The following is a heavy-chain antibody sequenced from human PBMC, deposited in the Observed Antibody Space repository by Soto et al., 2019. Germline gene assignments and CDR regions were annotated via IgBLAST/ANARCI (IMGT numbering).Heavy chain of an antibody. CDR2: IHNSEST. CDR3: TRRSRWYYYGRASYYNLWFDS. V-gene: IGHV4-39*01. J-gene: IGHJ5*01. Sequence: SETLSLTCTVSGDSINNAAYYWGWILQPPGKGLEWIGSIHNSESTYFNPSLKSRVTISVDTSKNQFSLKLSSVTAADTAVYFCTRRSRWYYYGRASYYNLWFDSWGQGSLVTVCS. CDR1: GDSINNAAYY. D-gene: IGHD3-10*01.